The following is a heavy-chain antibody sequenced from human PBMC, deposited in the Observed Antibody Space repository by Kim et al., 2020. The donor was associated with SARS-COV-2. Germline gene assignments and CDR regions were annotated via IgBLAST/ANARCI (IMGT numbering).Heavy chain of an antibody. CDR2: INTNTGNP. J-gene: IGHJ4*02. V-gene: IGHV7-4-1*02. CDR1: GYTFTSYA. Sequence: ASVKVSCKASGYTFTSYAMNWVRQAPGQGLEWMGWINTNTGNPTYAQGFTGRFVFSLDTSVSTAYLQISSLKAEDTAVYYCARAPPRGGRGLGYTTTLTKSDYWGQGTLVTVSS. D-gene: IGHD3-16*01. CDR3: ARAPPRGGRGLGYTTTLTKSDY.